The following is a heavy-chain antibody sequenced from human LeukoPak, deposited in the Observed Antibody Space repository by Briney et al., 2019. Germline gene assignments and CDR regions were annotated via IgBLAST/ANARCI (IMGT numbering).Heavy chain of an antibody. CDR3: ARARIGDAFDI. CDR1: GYTFTGYY. V-gene: IGHV1-2*04. Sequence: ASVKVSCKASGYTFTGYYMLWVRQAPGQGLEWMGWINPNSGGTNYAQKFQGWVTMTRDTSISTAYMELSRLRSDDTAVYYCARARIGDAFDIWGQGTMVTVSS. J-gene: IGHJ3*02. CDR2: INPNSGGT. D-gene: IGHD3-22*01.